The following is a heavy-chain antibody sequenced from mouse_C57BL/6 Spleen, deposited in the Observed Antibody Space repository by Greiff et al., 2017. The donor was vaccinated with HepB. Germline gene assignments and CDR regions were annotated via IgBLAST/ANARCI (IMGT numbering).Heavy chain of an antibody. CDR2: IRNKANGYTT. D-gene: IGHD4-1*02. V-gene: IGHV7-3*01. Sequence: XVKLMESGGGLVQPGGSLSLSCAASGFTFTDYYMSWVRQPPGKALEWLGFIRNKANGYTTEYSASVKGRFTISRDNSQSILYLQMNALRAEDSATYYCERNRNPNLDEDYYAMDYWGQRTSVTVSS. CDR3: ERNRNPNLDEDYYAMDY. CDR1: GFTFTDYY. J-gene: IGHJ4*01.